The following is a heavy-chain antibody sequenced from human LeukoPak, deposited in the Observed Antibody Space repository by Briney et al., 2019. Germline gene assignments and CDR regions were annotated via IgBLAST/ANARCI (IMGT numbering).Heavy chain of an antibody. J-gene: IGHJ4*02. CDR3: ARTSGILWSGYFDY. Sequence: PGGSLRLSCAASGFTFSSYWMSWVRQAPGKGLEWVANIKQDGSEKYYVDSVKGRFTISRDNAKNSLYLQMNSLRAKDTAVYYCARTSGILWSGYFDYWGRGTLVTVSS. V-gene: IGHV3-7*01. D-gene: IGHD2-21*01. CDR2: IKQDGSEK. CDR1: GFTFSSYW.